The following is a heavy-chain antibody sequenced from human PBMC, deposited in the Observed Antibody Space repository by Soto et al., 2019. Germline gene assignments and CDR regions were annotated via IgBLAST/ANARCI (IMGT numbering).Heavy chain of an antibody. CDR3: ASSFTLPAAIGY. CDR1: GSTFTSYA. V-gene: IGHV1-3*01. D-gene: IGHD2-2*02. J-gene: IGHJ4*02. Sequence: QVQLVQSGAEVKKPGASVKVYCKASGSTFTSYAMHWLRQAPGQRLEWMGWINAGNGNTKYSQKFQGRVTITRDTSASTAYMELSSLRSEDTAVYYCASSFTLPAAIGYWGQGTLVTVSS. CDR2: INAGNGNT.